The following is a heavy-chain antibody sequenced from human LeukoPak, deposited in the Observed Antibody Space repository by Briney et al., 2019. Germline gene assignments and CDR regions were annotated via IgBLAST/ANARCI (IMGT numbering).Heavy chain of an antibody. J-gene: IGHJ6*02. CDR1: GGSISSYY. D-gene: IGHD1-26*01. V-gene: IGHV4-59*01. CDR2: IYYSGGT. CDR3: ARTSGSYFYYYGMDV. Sequence: SETLSLTCTVSGGSISSYYWSWIRQPPGKGLEWIGYIYYSGGTNYNSSLKSRVTISVDTSKNQFSLKLSSVTAADTAVYYCARTSGSYFYYYGMDVWGQGTTVTVSS.